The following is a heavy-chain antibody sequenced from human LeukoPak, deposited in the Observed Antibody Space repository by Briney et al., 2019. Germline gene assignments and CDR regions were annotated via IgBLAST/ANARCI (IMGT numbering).Heavy chain of an antibody. V-gene: IGHV3-23*01. CDR3: AKDLNGWGYYYYYMDV. J-gene: IGHJ6*03. CDR2: ISGSGGST. D-gene: IGHD3-10*01. CDR1: GFTFSSYA. Sequence: PGGSLRLSCAASGFTFSSYAMSGVRQAPGKGLEWVSAISGSGGSTYYADSVNGPFTISSDHSKNTLYLQMNSLRAEDTAVYYCAKDLNGWGYYYYYMDVWGKGTTVTVSS.